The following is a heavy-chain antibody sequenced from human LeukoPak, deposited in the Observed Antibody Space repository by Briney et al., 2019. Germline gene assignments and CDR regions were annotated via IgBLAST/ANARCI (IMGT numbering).Heavy chain of an antibody. CDR1: GFTFSNYA. CDR2: ISSTGGST. Sequence: GGSLRLSCSASGFTFSNYAMHWVRQAPGKGLEYVSVISSTGGSTYYADSVKGRFTVSRDNSKNTLYLQMSSLRAEDTAVYYCARDLYDSGAYSSPIDYWGQGTLVTVSS. D-gene: IGHD3-22*01. CDR3: ARDLYDSGAYSSPIDY. V-gene: IGHV3-64D*06. J-gene: IGHJ4*02.